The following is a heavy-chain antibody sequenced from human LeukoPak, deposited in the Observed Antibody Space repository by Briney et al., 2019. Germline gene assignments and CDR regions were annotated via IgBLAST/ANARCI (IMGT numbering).Heavy chain of an antibody. CDR1: GGSISTYY. J-gene: IGHJ3*02. D-gene: IGHD3-10*01. Sequence: SETLSLTCTVSGGSISTYYWSWIRQPAGKGLEWIGRIYTSGSTNYNPSLKSRLTMSVDTSKNQFSLKLSSVTAADTAVYYCARRYGSGSRDSFDIWGQGTLVTVSS. CDR2: IYTSGST. CDR3: ARRYGSGSRDSFDI. V-gene: IGHV4-4*07.